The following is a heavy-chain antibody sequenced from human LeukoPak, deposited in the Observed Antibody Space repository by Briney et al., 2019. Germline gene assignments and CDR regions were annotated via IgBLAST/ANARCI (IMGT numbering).Heavy chain of an antibody. CDR1: GFTFSGYG. D-gene: IGHD4-17*01. V-gene: IGHV3-30*02. Sequence: PGGSLRLSCAASGFTFSGYGMHWVRQVPGKGLEWVAFIRSDGSTEYYADSVKGRFTISRDNSKNTLYLQMNSLRAEDTAVYYCAKDRDYGDRFDYWGQGTLVTVSS. CDR3: AKDRDYGDRFDY. CDR2: IRSDGSTE. J-gene: IGHJ4*02.